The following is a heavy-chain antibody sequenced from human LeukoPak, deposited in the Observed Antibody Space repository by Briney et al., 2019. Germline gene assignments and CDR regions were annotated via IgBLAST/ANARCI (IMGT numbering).Heavy chain of an antibody. D-gene: IGHD6-13*01. CDR1: GFTFSSYW. CDR3: ARVPYSSSWYEGLYYYYYMDV. V-gene: IGHV3-7*01. CDR2: IKQDGSEK. Sequence: PGGSLRLSCAASGFTFSSYWMSWVRQAPGKGLEWVANIKQDGSEKYYVDSVKGRFTISRDNAKNSLYLQMNSLRAEDTAVYYCARVPYSSSWYEGLYYYYYMDVWGKGTTVTVSS. J-gene: IGHJ6*03.